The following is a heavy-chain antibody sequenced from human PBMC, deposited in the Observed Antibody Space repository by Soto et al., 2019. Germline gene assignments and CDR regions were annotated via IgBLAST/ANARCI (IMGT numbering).Heavy chain of an antibody. D-gene: IGHD2-21*01. J-gene: IGHJ4*02. CDR3: ARVYCGGDCYDY. Sequence: GGSLRLSCAASGFTFSSYSMNWVRQAPGKGLEWVSSISSSSSYIYYADSVKGRFTISRDNAKNSLYLQMNSLRAEDTAVYYCARVYCGGDCYDYWGQGTLVTVSS. CDR1: GFTFSSYS. V-gene: IGHV3-21*01. CDR2: ISSSSSYI.